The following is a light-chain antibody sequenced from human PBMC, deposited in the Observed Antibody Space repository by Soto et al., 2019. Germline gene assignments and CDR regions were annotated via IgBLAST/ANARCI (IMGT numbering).Light chain of an antibody. CDR1: QRVYSN. Sequence: EILMTQSPDTLSVSPGECATLSCRASQRVYSNLAWYQQRPGQAPRLLIYGASTRATGVPARFSGRGSGTEFTLTISSLQSEDFAVYYCQQYTNWPPNTFGQGTKVDIK. V-gene: IGKV3-15*01. J-gene: IGKJ1*01. CDR3: QQYTNWPPNT. CDR2: GAS.